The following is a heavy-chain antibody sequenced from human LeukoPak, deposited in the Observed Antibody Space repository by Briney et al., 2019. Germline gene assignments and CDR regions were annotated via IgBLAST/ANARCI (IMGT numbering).Heavy chain of an antibody. J-gene: IGHJ4*02. D-gene: IGHD3-10*01. Sequence: SETLSLTCTVSGGSISSSSYYWGWIRQPPGKGLEWIGSIYYSGSTYYNPSLKSRVTISVDTSKNQFSLKLSSVTPADTAVYYCASLLWFGELNFDYWGQGTLVTVSS. CDR3: ASLLWFGELNFDY. CDR1: GGSISSSSYY. V-gene: IGHV4-39*01. CDR2: IYYSGST.